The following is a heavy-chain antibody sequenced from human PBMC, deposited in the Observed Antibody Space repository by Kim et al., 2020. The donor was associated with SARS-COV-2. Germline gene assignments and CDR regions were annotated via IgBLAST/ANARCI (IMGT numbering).Heavy chain of an antibody. CDR1: GDSVSSNSAA. D-gene: IGHD2-15*01. Sequence: SQTLSLTCAISGDSVSSNSAAWNWIRQSPSRGLEWLGRTYYRSKWYNDYAVSVKSRITINPDTSKNQFSLQLNSVTPEDTAVYYCARDWGPYCSGGSCYSGASYYYYGMDVWGQGTTVTVS. CDR3: ARDWGPYCSGGSCYSGASYYYYGMDV. V-gene: IGHV6-1*01. CDR2: TYYRSKWYN. J-gene: IGHJ6*02.